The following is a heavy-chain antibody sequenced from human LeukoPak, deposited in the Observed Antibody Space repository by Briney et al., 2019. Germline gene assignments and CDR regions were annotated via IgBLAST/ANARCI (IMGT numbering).Heavy chain of an antibody. CDR1: GFTFSTYW. CDR3: ARVLAQQQGY. CDR2: INSDGRNT. Sequence: GGSLRLSCAASGFTFSTYWMHWVRQAPGKGLVWVSHINSDGRNTTYADSVTGRFTISRDNAKNALYLQMNSLRAEDTAVYYCARVLAQQQGYWGQGTLVTVSS. J-gene: IGHJ4*02. V-gene: IGHV3-74*01. D-gene: IGHD6-13*01.